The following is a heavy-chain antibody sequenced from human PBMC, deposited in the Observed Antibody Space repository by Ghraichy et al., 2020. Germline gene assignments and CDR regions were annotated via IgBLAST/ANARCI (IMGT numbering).Heavy chain of an antibody. Sequence: GGSLRLSCAASGFTFSSYEMNWVRQAPGKGLEWVSYISSSGSTIYYADSVKGRFTISRDNAKNSLYLQMNSLRAEDTAVYYCARVYGGDYLPLHYYYYMDVWGKGTTVTVSS. CDR1: GFTFSSYE. D-gene: IGHD4-17*01. J-gene: IGHJ6*03. CDR3: ARVYGGDYLPLHYYYYMDV. CDR2: ISSSGSTI. V-gene: IGHV3-48*03.